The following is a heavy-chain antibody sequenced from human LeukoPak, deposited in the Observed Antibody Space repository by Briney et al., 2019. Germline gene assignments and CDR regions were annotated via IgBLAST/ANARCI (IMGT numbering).Heavy chain of an antibody. CDR3: ARAKSVDTAMWFDP. D-gene: IGHD5-18*01. V-gene: IGHV3-48*03. CDR2: ISSSGSTI. Sequence: PGGSLRLSCAASGFAFSSYEMNWVRQAPGKGLEWVSYISSSGSTIYYADSVKGRFTISRDNAKNSLYLQMNSLRAEDTAVYYCARAKSVDTAMWFDPWGQGTPVTVSS. J-gene: IGHJ5*02. CDR1: GFAFSSYE.